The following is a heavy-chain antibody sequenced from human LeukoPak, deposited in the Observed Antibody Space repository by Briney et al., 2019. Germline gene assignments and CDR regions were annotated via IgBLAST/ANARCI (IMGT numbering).Heavy chain of an antibody. CDR1: GFTFSSYT. J-gene: IGHJ4*02. Sequence: GGSLRLSCAASGFTFSSYTMHWVRQAPGKGLEWVACIHSDGSKKCHADSVKGRFTISRDNSKNTLSLQMNSLRAEDTAVYYCAKEPTCRGYNDIDYWGQGTLVTVSS. CDR3: AKEPTCRGYNDIDY. V-gene: IGHV3-30*02. CDR2: IHSDGSKK. D-gene: IGHD3-22*01.